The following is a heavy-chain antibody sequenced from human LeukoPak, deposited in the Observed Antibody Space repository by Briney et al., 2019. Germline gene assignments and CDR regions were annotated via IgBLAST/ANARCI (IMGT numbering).Heavy chain of an antibody. CDR1: GFTFSSYA. D-gene: IGHD2-2*01. V-gene: IGHV3-30-3*01. Sequence: GGSLRLSCAASGFTFSSYAMHWVRQAPGKGLEWVAVISYDGSNKYYADSVKGRFTISRDNSKNTLYLQMNSLRAEDTAVYYCARVAPGYCSSTSCYPIWAFDIWGQGTMVTVSS. CDR2: ISYDGSNK. CDR3: ARVAPGYCSSTSCYPIWAFDI. J-gene: IGHJ3*02.